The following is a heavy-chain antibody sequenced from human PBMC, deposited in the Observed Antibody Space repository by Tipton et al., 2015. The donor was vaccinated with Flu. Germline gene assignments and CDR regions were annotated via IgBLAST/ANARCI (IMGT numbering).Heavy chain of an antibody. CDR3: ARGRWFGELLNDY. CDR1: GGSISSYY. D-gene: IGHD3-10*01. J-gene: IGHJ4*02. V-gene: IGHV4-31*03. Sequence: TLSLTCTVSGGSISSYYWSWIRQHPGKGLEWIGYIYYSGSTYYNPSLKSRVTISVDTSKNQFSLKLSSVTAADTAVYYCARGRWFGELLNDYWGQGTLVTVSS. CDR2: IYYSGST.